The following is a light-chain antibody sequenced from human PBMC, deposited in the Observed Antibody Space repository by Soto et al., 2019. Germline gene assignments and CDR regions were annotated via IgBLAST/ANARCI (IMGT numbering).Light chain of an antibody. V-gene: IGLV1-44*01. Sequence: QSVLTQPPSASGTPGQRVTISCSGSSSNIGSNSVNWYQQLPGTAPKLLIYTNRYRPPGVPDRFSGSRSGTSASLAITGLQAEDEADYYCQSYDSSLGYVFGTGTKLTVL. J-gene: IGLJ1*01. CDR2: TNR. CDR1: SSNIGSNS. CDR3: QSYDSSLGYV.